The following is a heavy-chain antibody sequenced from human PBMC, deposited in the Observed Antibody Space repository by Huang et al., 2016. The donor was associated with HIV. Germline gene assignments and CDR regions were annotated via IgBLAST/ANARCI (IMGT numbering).Heavy chain of an antibody. CDR2: IYYRGST. D-gene: IGHD3-22*01. Sequence: QVHLQESGPGLVKPSQTLSLTCTVSGGSISRGGYYWTWIRQPPGKGLEWIGYIYYRGSTDYNPSLKSRVTIAVDTSKNQFSLKVTSMTAADTAVYYCGRFSYYSDSTISQYLQLWGQGALVTVSS. J-gene: IGHJ1*01. CDR1: GGSISRGGYY. CDR3: GRFSYYSDSTISQYLQL. V-gene: IGHV4-30-4*08.